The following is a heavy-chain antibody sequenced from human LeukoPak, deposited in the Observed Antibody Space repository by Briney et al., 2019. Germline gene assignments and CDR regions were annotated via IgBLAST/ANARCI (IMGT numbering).Heavy chain of an antibody. J-gene: IGHJ4*02. CDR3: AREYGSGSCTGIDY. CDR1: GYTFINYE. Sequence: ASVKDSCKASGYTFINYEITWVRQPPGQEREGMGWISAYHSAYIGHTHHAQKLHDRVTMTTDTSTNTGYMELRSLRPDDTAVYYCAREYGSGSCTGIDYWGQGTLVTVSS. D-gene: IGHD3-10*01. CDR2: ISAYHSAYIGHT. V-gene: IGHV1-18*01.